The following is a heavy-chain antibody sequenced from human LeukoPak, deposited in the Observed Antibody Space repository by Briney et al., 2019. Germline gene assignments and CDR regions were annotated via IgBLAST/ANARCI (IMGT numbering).Heavy chain of an antibody. D-gene: IGHD5-12*01. Sequence: PGGSLRLSCAASGFTFSNYEMNWVPQAPGKGLEWVSSISTSNSYTYYADSLTGRFTISRDNAKIPLYLQMNSLRAEDTAVYYCARRATTERGSIYRLDYWGQGTLVTVSS. J-gene: IGHJ4*02. V-gene: IGHV3-21*01. CDR2: ISTSNSYT. CDR1: GFTFSNYE. CDR3: ARRATTERGSIYRLDY.